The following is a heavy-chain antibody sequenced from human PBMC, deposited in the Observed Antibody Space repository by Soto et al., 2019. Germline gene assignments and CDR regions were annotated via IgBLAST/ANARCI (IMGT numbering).Heavy chain of an antibody. CDR3: SKDDDYDILTGPPGQPAY. CDR2: ISGSGGST. Sequence: PGGSLRLSCAASGFTFSSYAMSWVRQAPGKGLEWVSAISGSGGSTYYADSVKGRFTISRDNSKNTLYLQMNSLRAEDTAVYYFSKDDDYDILTGPPGQPAYWVQGSLVIVFS. J-gene: IGHJ4*02. CDR1: GFTFSSYA. V-gene: IGHV3-23*01. D-gene: IGHD3-9*01.